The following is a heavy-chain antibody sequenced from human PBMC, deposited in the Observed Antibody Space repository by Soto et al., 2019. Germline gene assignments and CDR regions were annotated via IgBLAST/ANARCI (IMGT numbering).Heavy chain of an antibody. CDR3: ARRTSGGGFDLWWFDP. CDR1: GFSLSDARVG. V-gene: IGHV2-26*01. Sequence: QVTLKESGPVLVKPTETLTLTCTVSGFSLSDARVGVSWLRQPPGKALEWLAHIFSNDEKTYSTSLRSRLTISRDTSKRQVVLTMTHMDPVDTATYYCARRTSGGGFDLWWFDPWGQGILVTVSS. D-gene: IGHD5-12*01. CDR2: IFSNDEK. J-gene: IGHJ5*02.